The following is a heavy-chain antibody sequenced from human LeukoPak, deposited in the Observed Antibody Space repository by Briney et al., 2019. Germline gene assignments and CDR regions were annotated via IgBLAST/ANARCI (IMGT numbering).Heavy chain of an antibody. V-gene: IGHV1-18*01. CDR2: ISAYNGNT. CDR3: ARDFGYYGSGRYFEY. Sequence: ASVKVSCXASGYTFTSYGISWVRQAPGRGLEWMGWISAYNGNTNYAQKVQGRVTMTTDTSTNTAYMELRSLRSDDTAVYYCARDFGYYGSGRYFEYWGQGTLVTVSS. D-gene: IGHD3-10*01. J-gene: IGHJ4*02. CDR1: GYTFTSYG.